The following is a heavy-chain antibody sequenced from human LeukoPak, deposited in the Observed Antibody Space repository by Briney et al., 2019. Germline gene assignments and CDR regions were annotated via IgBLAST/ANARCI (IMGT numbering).Heavy chain of an antibody. V-gene: IGHV1-8*01. CDR2: LNPNSGNT. CDR3: ARGRVRRDGYNSRGILFDY. CDR1: GYSFTSYD. J-gene: IGHJ4*02. D-gene: IGHD5-24*01. Sequence: ASVKVSCKASGYSFTSYDINWVRQATGQGLEWMGWLNPNSGNTGYAQKFQDRVTITRNTSISTAYMELSSLRSEDTAVYYCARGRVRRDGYNSRGILFDYWGQGTLVTVSS.